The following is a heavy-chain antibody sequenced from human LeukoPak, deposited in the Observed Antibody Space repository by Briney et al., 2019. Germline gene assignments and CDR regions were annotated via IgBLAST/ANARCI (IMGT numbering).Heavy chain of an antibody. D-gene: IGHD2-2*01. Sequence: GASVKVSCKVSGYTLTELSMHWVRQAPGKGLEWMGGFDPEDGETIYAQKFQGRVTMTEDTSTDTAYMELSSLRSEDTAVYYCATCADRTRAFDIWGQGTMVTVSS. V-gene: IGHV1-24*01. CDR3: ATCADRTRAFDI. CDR1: GYTLTELS. J-gene: IGHJ3*02. CDR2: FDPEDGET.